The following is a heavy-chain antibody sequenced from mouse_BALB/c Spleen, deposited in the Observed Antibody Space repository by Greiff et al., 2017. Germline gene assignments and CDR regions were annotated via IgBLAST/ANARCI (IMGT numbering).Heavy chain of an antibody. V-gene: IGHV5-12-2*01. CDR3: ARQGDGYSYYAMDY. J-gene: IGHJ4*01. Sequence: EVQLVESGGGLVQPGGSLKLSCAASGFTFSSYTMSWVRQTPEKRLEWVAYISNGGGSTYYPDTVKGRFTISRDNAKNTLYLQMSSLKSEDTAMYYCARQGDGYSYYAMDYWGQGTSVTVSS. CDR1: GFTFSSYT. CDR2: ISNGGGST. D-gene: IGHD2-3*01.